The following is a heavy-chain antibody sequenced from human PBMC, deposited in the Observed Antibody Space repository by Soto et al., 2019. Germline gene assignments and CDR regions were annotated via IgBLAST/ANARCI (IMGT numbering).Heavy chain of an antibody. D-gene: IGHD2-8*02. J-gene: IGHJ4*02. CDR1: GASITGSFF. Sequence: SETLSLTCTVSGASITGSFFLSWIRHPSGKGLEWIGRFSLSGTTNYNPSLRSRVTMSADVSKNQFSLRLTSVTAADTALYYCARGMTPPGAPAWYYFDSWGQGTLVTVSS. CDR3: ARGMTPPGAPAWYYFDS. V-gene: IGHV4-4*07. CDR2: FSLSGTT.